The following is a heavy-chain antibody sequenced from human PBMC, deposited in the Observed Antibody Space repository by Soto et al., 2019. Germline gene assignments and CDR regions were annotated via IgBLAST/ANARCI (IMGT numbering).Heavy chain of an antibody. CDR1: GDSVYSGVYY. V-gene: IGHV4-61*08. CDR2: IYYTGSA. J-gene: IGHJ4*02. CDR3: SNGVTLWVFDY. D-gene: IGHD2-8*01. Sequence: PSETLSLTCTVSGDSVYSGVYYWSWIRQPPGKGLEWIGHIYYTGSAHYDPSLKSRVTISVDTSKNQFSLKLSSVTAADTAVYYCSNGVTLWVFDYWGQGTLVTVSS.